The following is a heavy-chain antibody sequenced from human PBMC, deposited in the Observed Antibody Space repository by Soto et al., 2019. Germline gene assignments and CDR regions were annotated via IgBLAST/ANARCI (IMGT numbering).Heavy chain of an antibody. CDR3: ARVTDRVVTASTPFDH. CDR2: MFHSGST. J-gene: IGHJ4*02. V-gene: IGHV4-31*03. D-gene: IGHD2-21*02. Sequence: SETLSLTCTVSGGSITSGGHYWAWIRQHPGKGLEWIGYMFHSGSTHYNPSLKSRISISVDTSKNQFSLKLSSVTAADTAVYYCARVTDRVVTASTPFDHWGQGALVTVSS. CDR1: GGSITSGGHY.